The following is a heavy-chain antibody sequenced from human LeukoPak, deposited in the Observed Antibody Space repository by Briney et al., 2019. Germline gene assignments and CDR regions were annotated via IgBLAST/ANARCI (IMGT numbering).Heavy chain of an antibody. Sequence: VESLKLSCKGSGYSFTKYWIGWVRQMPGKGLEWMGIIYPGDSDTRYSPSFQGQVTISADKSISTVYLQWSSLKASDTAMYYCARTRYYGSSYNYMDVWGKGTTVTVSS. J-gene: IGHJ6*04. D-gene: IGHD3-10*01. V-gene: IGHV5-51*01. CDR3: ARTRYYGSSYNYMDV. CDR2: IYPGDSDT. CDR1: GYSFTKYW.